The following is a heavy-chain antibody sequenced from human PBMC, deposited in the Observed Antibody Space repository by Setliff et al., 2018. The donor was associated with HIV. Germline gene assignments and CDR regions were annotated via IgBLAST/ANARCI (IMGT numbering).Heavy chain of an antibody. J-gene: IGHJ5*02. V-gene: IGHV4-61*09. CDR2: IYTSGST. CDR1: GGSISSGSYY. Sequence: SETLSLTCTVSGGSISSGSYYWSWIRQPTGKGLEWIGHIYTSGSTNYNPSLKSRVTISVDTSKNQFSLKLSSVTAADTAVYYCARDVGYYGSGSQPWGQGTLVTVSS. D-gene: IGHD3-10*01. CDR3: ARDVGYYGSGSQP.